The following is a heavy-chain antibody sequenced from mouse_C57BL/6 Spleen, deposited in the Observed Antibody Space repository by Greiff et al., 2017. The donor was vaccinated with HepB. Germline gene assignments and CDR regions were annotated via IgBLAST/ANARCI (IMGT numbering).Heavy chain of an antibody. Sequence: EVNLVESGGGLVKPGGSLKLSCAASGFTFSDYGMHWVRQAPEKGLEWVAYISSGSSTIYYADTVKGRFTISRDNAKNTLFLQMTSLRSEDTAMYYCARTHGGSYASFAYWGQGTLVTVSA. CDR3: ARTHGGSYASFAY. D-gene: IGHD1-1*02. CDR2: ISSGSSTI. CDR1: GFTFSDYG. V-gene: IGHV5-17*01. J-gene: IGHJ3*01.